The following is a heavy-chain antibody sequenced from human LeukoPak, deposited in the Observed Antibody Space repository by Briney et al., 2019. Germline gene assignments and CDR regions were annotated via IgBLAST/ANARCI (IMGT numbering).Heavy chain of an antibody. V-gene: IGHV3-23*01. CDR2: ISGSGGST. Sequence: GGSLRLSCAASGFTFSSYAMSWVRQAPGKGLEWVSAISGSGGSTYYADSVKGRFTISRDNSKNTLYLQMNSLRAEDTAVYYCAKSKKTGITMVRGKTTYYFDYWGQGTLATVSS. J-gene: IGHJ4*02. CDR3: AKSKKTGITMVRGKTTYYFDY. D-gene: IGHD3-10*01. CDR1: GFTFSSYA.